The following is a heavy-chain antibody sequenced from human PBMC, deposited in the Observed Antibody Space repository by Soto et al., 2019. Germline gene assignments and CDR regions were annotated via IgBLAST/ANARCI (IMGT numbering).Heavy chain of an antibody. CDR3: AREGLQYRGMNWFDP. V-gene: IGHV3-33*01. CDR1: GFTFSSYG. Sequence: LRLSCAASGFTFSSYGMHWVRQAPGKGLEWVAVIWYDGSNKYYADSVKGRFTISRDNSKNTLYLQMNSLRAEDTAVYYCAREGLQYRGMNWFDPWGQGTLVT. CDR2: IWYDGSNK. D-gene: IGHD4-4*01. J-gene: IGHJ5*02.